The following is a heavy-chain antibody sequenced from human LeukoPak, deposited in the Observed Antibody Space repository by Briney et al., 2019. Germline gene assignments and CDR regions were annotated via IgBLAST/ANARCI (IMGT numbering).Heavy chain of an antibody. CDR2: INPNSGGT. V-gene: IGHV1-2*02. Sequence: ASVKVSCKASGYTFTSYDINWVRQATGQGLEWMGWINPNSGGTNYAQKFQGRVTMTRDTSISTAYMELSRLRSDDTAVYYCARYSSGWYGVPYYWGQGTLVTVSS. D-gene: IGHD6-19*01. CDR1: GYTFTSYD. J-gene: IGHJ4*02. CDR3: ARYSSGWYGVPYY.